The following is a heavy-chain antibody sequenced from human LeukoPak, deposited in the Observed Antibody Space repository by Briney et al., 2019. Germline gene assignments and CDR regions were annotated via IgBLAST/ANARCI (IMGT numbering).Heavy chain of an antibody. D-gene: IGHD3/OR15-3a*01. V-gene: IGHV4-59*08. J-gene: IGHJ4*02. Sequence: PSETLSLTCIVSGGPINGYYWSWIRQPPGKGLEWIGYIFYSGSTNYNPSLKSRVTISIDTSKNQFSLRLTSVTAADTAVYYCARQTGSGLFILPGGQGTLVTVSS. CDR3: ARQTGSGLFILP. CDR1: GGPINGYY. CDR2: IFYSGST.